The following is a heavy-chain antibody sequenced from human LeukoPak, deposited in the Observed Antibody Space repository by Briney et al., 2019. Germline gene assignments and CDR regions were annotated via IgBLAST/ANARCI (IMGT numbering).Heavy chain of an antibody. D-gene: IGHD3-3*01. CDR1: GGSFSGYY. CDR2: INHSGST. V-gene: IGHV4-34*01. CDR3: ARGPLRSGYYRPNWFDP. J-gene: IGHJ5*02. Sequence: SETLSLTCAVYGGSFSGYYWSWIRQPPGKGLEWIGEINHSGSTNYNPSLESRVTISVDTSKNQFSLKLSSVTAADTAVYYCARGPLRSGYYRPNWFDPWGQGTLVTVSS.